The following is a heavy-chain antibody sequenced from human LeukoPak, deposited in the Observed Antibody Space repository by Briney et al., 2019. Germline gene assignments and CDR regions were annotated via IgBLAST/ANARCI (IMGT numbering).Heavy chain of an antibody. V-gene: IGHV3-21*01. D-gene: IGHD6-6*01. CDR2: ISSSSSYI. J-gene: IGHJ4*02. CDR1: GFTFSSYS. Sequence: PGGSLRLSCAASGFTFSSYSMNWVRQAPGKGLEWVSSISSSSSYIYYADSVKGRFTISRDNAKNSLYLQMNSLRAEDTAVYYCARADPTYSSSIDYWGQGILVTVSS. CDR3: ARADPTYSSSIDY.